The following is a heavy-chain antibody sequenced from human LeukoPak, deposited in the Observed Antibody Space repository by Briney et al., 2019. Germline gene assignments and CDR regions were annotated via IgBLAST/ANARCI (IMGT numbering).Heavy chain of an antibody. D-gene: IGHD3-10*01. CDR3: ARMVRGATTPRYFDY. Sequence: SQTLSLTCTVSGGSISSGGYYWSWIRQLPGKGLEWIGYIYYSGSTYYNPSLKSRVTISVDTSKNQFSLKLSSVTAADTAVYYCARMVRGATTPRYFDYWGQGTLVTVSS. CDR2: IYYSGST. J-gene: IGHJ4*02. V-gene: IGHV4-31*03. CDR1: GGSISSGGYY.